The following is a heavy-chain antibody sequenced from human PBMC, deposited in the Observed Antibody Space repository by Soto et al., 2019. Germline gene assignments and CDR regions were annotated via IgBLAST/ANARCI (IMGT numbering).Heavy chain of an antibody. CDR2: IYYSGST. D-gene: IGHD5-12*01. J-gene: IGHJ4*02. CDR1: GGSISSHY. Sequence: SETLSLTCTVSGGSISSHYWSWIRQPPGQGLEWIGYIYYSGSTNYNPSLKSRVTISADTSKSQFSLRLSSVTAADTAVYFCARLDGYDHYFDYCGQGALVTVSS. CDR3: ARLDGYDHYFDY. V-gene: IGHV4-59*08.